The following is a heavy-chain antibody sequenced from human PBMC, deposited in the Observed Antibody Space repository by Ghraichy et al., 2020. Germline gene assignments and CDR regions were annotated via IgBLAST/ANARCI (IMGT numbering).Heavy chain of an antibody. D-gene: IGHD2/OR15-2a*01. J-gene: IGHJ3*02. Sequence: GESLNISCKGSGYSFTSYWISWVRQMPGKGLEWMGRIDPSDSYTNYSPSFQGHVTISADKSISTAYLQWSSLKASDTAMYYCARRVLSRGGWFAFDIWGQGTMVTVSS. CDR1: GYSFTSYW. CDR2: IDPSDSYT. V-gene: IGHV5-10-1*01. CDR3: ARRVLSRGGWFAFDI.